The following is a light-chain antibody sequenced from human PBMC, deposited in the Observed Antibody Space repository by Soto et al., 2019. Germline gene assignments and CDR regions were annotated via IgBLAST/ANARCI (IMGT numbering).Light chain of an antibody. V-gene: IGKV1-17*03. Sequence: DIQMTQSPSAMSASVGDRITITCRASQDIRNYLAWFQQRPGNVPKRLIFSASSLQSGVPSRFGGSGSGTEFTLTISSLQPEDLATYYCLQSYTYPWTFGQGTKVDIK. CDR3: LQSYTYPWT. CDR2: SAS. CDR1: QDIRNY. J-gene: IGKJ1*01.